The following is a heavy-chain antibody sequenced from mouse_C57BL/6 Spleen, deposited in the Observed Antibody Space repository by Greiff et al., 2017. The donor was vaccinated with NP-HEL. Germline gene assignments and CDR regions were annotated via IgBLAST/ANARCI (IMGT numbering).Heavy chain of an antibody. CDR1: GYAFSSYW. CDR2: IYPGDGDT. V-gene: IGHV1-80*01. CDR3: SRGNYYGSIFAY. Sequence: QVQLQQSGAELVKPGASVKISCKASGYAFSSYWMNWVKQRPGKGLEWIGQIYPGDGDTNYNGKFKGKATLTADKSSSTAYMQLSSLTSKDSAVYFGSRGNYYGSIFAYWGQGTLVTVSA. J-gene: IGHJ3*01. D-gene: IGHD1-1*01.